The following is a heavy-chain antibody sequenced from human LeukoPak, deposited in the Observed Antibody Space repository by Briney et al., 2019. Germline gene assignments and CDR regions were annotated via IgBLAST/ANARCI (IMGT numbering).Heavy chain of an antibody. J-gene: IGHJ4*02. CDR1: GFTFSTYA. D-gene: IGHD2-21*01. V-gene: IGHV3-23*01. Sequence: GGSLRLSCAASGFTFSTYAMSWLRQTPQKGLEWVSGISVTGDITYYADSVKGRFTIARDNSRTTLYLQLNSLRADHTAVYYCAKSHITRYPLQYYFDLWGQGAQVIVSS. CDR3: AKSHITRYPLQYYFDL. CDR2: ISVTGDIT.